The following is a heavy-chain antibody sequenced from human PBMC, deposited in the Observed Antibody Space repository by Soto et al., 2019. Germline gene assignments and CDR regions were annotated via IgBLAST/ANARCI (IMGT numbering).Heavy chain of an antibody. D-gene: IGHD2-2*01. CDR1: GGTFGSYA. J-gene: IGHJ6*02. CDR2: IIPILNSP. CDR3: AREAPYCTSATCPKLYDMDV. V-gene: IGHV1-69*01. Sequence: QVQLVQSGAEVKKPGSSVKVSCKASGGTFGSYAITWVRRAPGQGLEWLGGIIPILNSPAYAQKFQARAVITADEITNTAYMELNSLRFDDTAVYYCAREAPYCTSATCPKLYDMDVWGQGTTVTVAS.